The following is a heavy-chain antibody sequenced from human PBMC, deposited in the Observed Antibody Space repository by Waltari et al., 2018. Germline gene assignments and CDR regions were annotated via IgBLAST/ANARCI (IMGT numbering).Heavy chain of an antibody. CDR3: AKGLIYCSSNSCYYMDV. V-gene: IGHV3-30*18. D-gene: IGHD2-2*01. CDR1: GFGFSRSG. Sequence: QVQLVESGGGVVQPGGSLSLSGAASGFGFSRSGLRGVRQAPAKGLGWWAVTSYDETKRNYADSVKGRFTISSDDSKNTLFLQMNSLRADDTAVYYCAKGLIYCSSNSCYYMDVWGQGTSVTVSS. CDR2: TSYDETKR. J-gene: IGHJ6*03.